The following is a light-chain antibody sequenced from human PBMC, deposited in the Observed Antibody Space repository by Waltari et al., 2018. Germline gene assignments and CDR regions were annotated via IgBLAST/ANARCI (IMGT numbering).Light chain of an antibody. CDR3: SSHTTRSRRGV. CDR1: SHDVDDFNY. J-gene: IGLJ3*02. V-gene: IGLV2-14*03. CDR2: DVT. Sequence: QSVLTQPASVSGSPGQSITISCTGSSHDVDDFNYVAWYQQHPDKAPKLILFDVTTRAAGVSRRFSGAKSANTASLTISGLQAEEEAFYYCSSHTTRSRRGVFGGGTKLTVL.